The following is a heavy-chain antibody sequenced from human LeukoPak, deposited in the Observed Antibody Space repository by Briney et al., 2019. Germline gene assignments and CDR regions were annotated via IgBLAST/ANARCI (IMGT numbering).Heavy chain of an antibody. CDR1: GFTFSSYA. CDR3: AKDLDYYGSGSFDY. V-gene: IGHV3-23*01. D-gene: IGHD3-10*01. J-gene: IGHJ4*02. CDR2: IGGSGGST. Sequence: GGSLRLSCAASGFTFSSYAMSWVRQAPGKGLEWVSAIGGSGGSTYYADSVKGRFTISRDNSKNTLYLQMNSLRAEDTAVYYCAKDLDYYGSGSFDYWGQGTLVTVSS.